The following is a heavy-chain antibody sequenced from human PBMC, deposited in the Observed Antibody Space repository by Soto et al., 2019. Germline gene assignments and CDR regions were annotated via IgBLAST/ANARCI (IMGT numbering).Heavy chain of an antibody. D-gene: IGHD6-13*01. Sequence: SETLSLTCAVSGYSISSGYYWGWIRQPPGKGLEWIGSIYHSGSTYYNPSLKSRVTISVDTSKNQFSLKLSSVTAADTAVYYCARESDSSSWYVSDSDLTDYWGQGTLVTVSS. CDR2: IYHSGST. J-gene: IGHJ4*02. CDR3: ARESDSSSWYVSDSDLTDY. CDR1: GYSISSGYY. V-gene: IGHV4-38-2*02.